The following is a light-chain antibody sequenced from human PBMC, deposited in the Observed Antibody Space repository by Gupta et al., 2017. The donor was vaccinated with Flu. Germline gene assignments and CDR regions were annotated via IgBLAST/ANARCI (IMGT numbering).Light chain of an antibody. CDR1: QGISSY. CDR2: AAS. CDR3: QQDDSYPPFT. V-gene: IGKV1-8*01. Sequence: AIRMTQSPSSFSASTGDRVTITCRASQGISSYLAWYQQKPGKAPKLLIYAASTLQSGVPSRFSGSGYGTDFTLTISCRQSEDFAAYYCQQDDSYPPFTFGHGTKVDIK. J-gene: IGKJ3*01.